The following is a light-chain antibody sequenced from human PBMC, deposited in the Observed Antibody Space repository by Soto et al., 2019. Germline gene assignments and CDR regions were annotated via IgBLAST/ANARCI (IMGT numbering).Light chain of an antibody. CDR1: QSISSF. J-gene: IGKJ2*01. Sequence: DIKMTQSPSSLSVSVGDRVTITCRASQSISSFLNWYQQKPGRAPKLLIYASSNLQSGVPSTFSGSGSGTDFTLTISSLQPEDFATYYCQQSYSTPYTVGQGTKLEIK. V-gene: IGKV1-39*01. CDR2: ASS. CDR3: QQSYSTPYT.